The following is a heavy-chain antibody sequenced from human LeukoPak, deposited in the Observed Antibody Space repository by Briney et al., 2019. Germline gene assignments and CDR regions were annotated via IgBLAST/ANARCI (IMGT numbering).Heavy chain of an antibody. Sequence: QPGGSLRLSCAASGFTFSSYAMHWVRQAPGKGLEWVAVISYDGSNKYYADSVKGRFTISRDNSKNTLYLQMNSLRAEDTAVYYCARDHNYGSGSGFDYWGQGTLVTVSS. CDR3: ARDHNYGSGSGFDY. J-gene: IGHJ4*02. CDR1: GFTFSSYA. V-gene: IGHV3-30-3*01. CDR2: ISYDGSNK. D-gene: IGHD3-10*01.